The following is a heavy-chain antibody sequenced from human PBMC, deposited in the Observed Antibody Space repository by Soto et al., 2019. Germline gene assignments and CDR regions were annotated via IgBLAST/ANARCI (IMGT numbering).Heavy chain of an antibody. J-gene: IGHJ6*02. D-gene: IGHD5-12*01. Sequence: SQALSRTCAISGASVSSNIAACNCIRQSPSRGLEWLGRTYYRSKWYNDYAVSVKSRITINPDTSKNQFSLQLNSVTPEDTAVYYCARDLVDTTHYYYYYGMDVWGQGTTVTVSS. CDR1: GASVSSNIAA. V-gene: IGHV6-1*01. CDR2: TYYRSKWYN. CDR3: ARDLVDTTHYYYYYGMDV.